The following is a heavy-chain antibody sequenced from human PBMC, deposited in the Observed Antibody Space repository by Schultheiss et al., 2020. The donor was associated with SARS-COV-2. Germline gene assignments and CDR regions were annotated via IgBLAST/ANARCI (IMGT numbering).Heavy chain of an antibody. Sequence: ASVKVSCKASGYTFTSYDINWVRQATGQGLEWMGIINPNSGNTGYAQKFQGRVTITADESTSTAYMELSSLRAEDTAVYYCARDRYDFWSGYVSYWYFDLWGRGTLVTVSS. CDR2: INPNSGNT. V-gene: IGHV1-8*01. CDR3: ARDRYDFWSGYVSYWYFDL. D-gene: IGHD3-3*01. CDR1: GYTFTSYD. J-gene: IGHJ2*01.